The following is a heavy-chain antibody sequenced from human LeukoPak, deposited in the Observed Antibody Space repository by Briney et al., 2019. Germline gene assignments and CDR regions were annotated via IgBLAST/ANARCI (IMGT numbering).Heavy chain of an antibody. V-gene: IGHV4-31*03. J-gene: IGHJ4*02. Sequence: SETLSLTCTVSGGSISSGGYYWSWIRQHPGKGLEWIGYIYYSGSTYYNPSLKSRVTISVDTSKSQFSLKLSSVTAADTAVYYCARERVSDYYDSSGYDYWGQGTLVTVSS. CDR2: IYYSGST. D-gene: IGHD3-22*01. CDR3: ARERVSDYYDSSGYDY. CDR1: GGSISSGGYY.